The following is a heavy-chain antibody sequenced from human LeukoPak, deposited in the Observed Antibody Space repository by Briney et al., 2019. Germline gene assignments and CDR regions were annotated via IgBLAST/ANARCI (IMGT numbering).Heavy chain of an antibody. CDR3: ARSLDTAMVADY. Sequence: SETLSLTCAVYGGSFSGYYWSWIRQPPGKGLEWIGELNHSGSTNYNPSLKSRVTISVDTSKNQFSLKLSSVTAADTAVYYCARSLDTAMVADYWGQGTLVTVSS. J-gene: IGHJ4*02. CDR1: GGSFSGYY. CDR2: LNHSGST. D-gene: IGHD5-18*01. V-gene: IGHV4-34*01.